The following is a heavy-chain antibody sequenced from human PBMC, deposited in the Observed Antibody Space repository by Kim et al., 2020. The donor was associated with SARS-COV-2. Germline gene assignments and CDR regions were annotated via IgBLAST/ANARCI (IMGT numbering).Heavy chain of an antibody. V-gene: IGHV4-61*01. Sequence: SETLSLTCTVSGGSVSSGSYYWSWIRQPPGKGLEWIGYIYYSGSTNYNPSLKSRVTISVDTSKNQFSLKLSSVTAADTAVYYCARGKEYRTGTDYYYGM. CDR1: GGSVSSGSYY. J-gene: IGHJ6*01. CDR2: IYYSGST. D-gene: IGHD1-7*01. CDR3: ARGKEYRTGTDYYYGM.